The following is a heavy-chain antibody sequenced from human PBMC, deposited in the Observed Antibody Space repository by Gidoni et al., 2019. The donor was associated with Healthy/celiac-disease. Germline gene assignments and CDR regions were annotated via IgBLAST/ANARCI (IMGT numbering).Heavy chain of an antibody. V-gene: IGHV1-8*01. D-gene: IGHD2-2*02. J-gene: IGHJ6*02. CDR2: MNPNSGNT. CDR3: ARYPVVVVPAAISPGIGYYYYYGMDV. CDR1: GYTFPSYD. Sequence: QVQLVQSGAEVKKPGDSVKVSCKASGYTFPSYDINWVRQAPGNGLEWMGWMNPNSGNTGYAQKFQGRVTMTRNTSISTAYMELSSLRSEDTAVYYCARYPVVVVPAAISPGIGYYYYYGMDVWGQGTTVTVSS.